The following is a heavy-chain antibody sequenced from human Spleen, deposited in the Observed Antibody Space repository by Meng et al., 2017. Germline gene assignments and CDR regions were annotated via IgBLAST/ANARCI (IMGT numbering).Heavy chain of an antibody. CDR3: SGPVDY. CDR1: GFTFSNAW. J-gene: IGHJ4*02. V-gene: IGHV3-15*01. CDR2: MKSNVDGGTV. Sequence: GESLKISCAASGFTFSNAWMSWVRQAPGKGLEWIARMKSNVDGGTVDYATAVKGSSFISRDDLERTFYLQMNSLKNEDTAYYYCSGPVDYWGQGTLVTVSS.